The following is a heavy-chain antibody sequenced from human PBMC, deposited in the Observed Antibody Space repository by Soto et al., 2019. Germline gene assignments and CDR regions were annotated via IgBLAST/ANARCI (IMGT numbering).Heavy chain of an antibody. CDR2: IYYSGST. CDR1: GGSISSYY. D-gene: IGHD3-10*01. Sequence: SETLSLTCTVSGGSISSYYWSWIRQPPGKGLEWIGYIYYSGSTNYNPSLKSRVTISVDTSKNQFSLKLSSVTAADTAVYYCGRGGWFDDFDYWGQGTLVTVSS. V-gene: IGHV4-59*08. CDR3: GRGGWFDDFDY. J-gene: IGHJ4*02.